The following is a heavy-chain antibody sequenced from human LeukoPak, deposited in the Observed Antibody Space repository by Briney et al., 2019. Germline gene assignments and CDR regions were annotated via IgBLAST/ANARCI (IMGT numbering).Heavy chain of an antibody. J-gene: IGHJ6*03. CDR3: ARDRKGYYYMDV. CDR1: GFTFTKFW. V-gene: IGHV3-7*03. CDR2: IQEDGKKE. Sequence: GGSLRLSCEASGFTFTKFWMSWVRQAPGKGLEWVANIQEDGKKENYVDSVRGRFTISRDNSKNTLYLQMNSLRAEDTAVYYCARDRKGYYYMDVWGKGTTVTISS.